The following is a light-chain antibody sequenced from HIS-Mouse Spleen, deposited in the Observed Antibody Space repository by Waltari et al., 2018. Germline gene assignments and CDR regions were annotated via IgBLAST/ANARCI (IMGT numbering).Light chain of an antibody. J-gene: IGKJ4*01. Sequence: DTVLTQSPATLSLSPGERATLSCKANQSVSSYLAWYQQKPAQAPRLLICVASNRATGIPARFSGSGSGTDFTLTISSLEPEDFAVYYCQQRSNWPPPTFGGGTKVEIK. CDR3: QQRSNWPPPT. CDR2: VAS. V-gene: IGKV3-11*01. CDR1: QSVSSY.